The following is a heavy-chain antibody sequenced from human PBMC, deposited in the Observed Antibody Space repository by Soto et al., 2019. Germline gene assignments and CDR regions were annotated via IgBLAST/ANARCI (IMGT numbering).Heavy chain of an antibody. CDR3: ARDYYGMDV. CDR2: TYQSGSA. Sequence: LSLTCTVSGGSISSGGYSWTWIRQSPGKGLEWIGYTYQSGSAYYNPSLKSRVTISVDRSKNQFSLNLTSVTAADTAVYYCARDYYGMDVWGQGTTVTVSS. J-gene: IGHJ6*02. CDR1: GGSISSGGYS. V-gene: IGHV4-30-2*06.